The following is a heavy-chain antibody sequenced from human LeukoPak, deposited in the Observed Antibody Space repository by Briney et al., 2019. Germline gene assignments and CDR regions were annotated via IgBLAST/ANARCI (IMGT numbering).Heavy chain of an antibody. CDR1: GFTLSSYA. CDR2: ISGNAGST. Sequence: GGSLRLSCAASGFTLSSYAMSWVRQAPGKGLEWVSLISGNAGSTYYADSVKGRFTISRDNSKNTLYLQMNSLRAEDTAVYYCAKDPVTTTPTNWSDPWGQGTLVTVSS. V-gene: IGHV3-23*01. J-gene: IGHJ5*02. D-gene: IGHD4-4*01. CDR3: AKDPVTTTPTNWSDP.